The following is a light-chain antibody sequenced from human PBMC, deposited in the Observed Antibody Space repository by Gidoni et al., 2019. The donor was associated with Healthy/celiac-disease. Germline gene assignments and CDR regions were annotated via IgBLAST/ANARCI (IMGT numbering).Light chain of an antibody. CDR3: QQSYSTPPTWT. Sequence: DFQMTQSPSSLSASVGDRVTITCRASQSISSYLNWYQQKPGKAPKLLIYAASSLQSGVPSRFSGSGSGTDFTLTISSLQPEDFATYYCQQSYSTPPTWTFGQGTKVEIK. V-gene: IGKV1-39*01. CDR1: QSISSY. CDR2: AAS. J-gene: IGKJ1*01.